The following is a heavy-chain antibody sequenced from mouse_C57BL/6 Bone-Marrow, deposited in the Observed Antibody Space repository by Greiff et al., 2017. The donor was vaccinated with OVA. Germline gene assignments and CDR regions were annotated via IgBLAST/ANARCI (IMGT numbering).Heavy chain of an antibody. V-gene: IGHV1-81*01. D-gene: IGHD1-1*01. Sequence: VQLQQSGAELARPGASVKLSCKASGYTFTSYGISWVKQRTGQGLEWIGEIYPRSGNTYYNEKFKGKATLTADKSSSTAYMELRSLTSEDSAVYFGARPTVVANWYFDVWGTGTTVTVSS. CDR3: ARPTVVANWYFDV. CDR1: GYTFTSYG. J-gene: IGHJ1*03. CDR2: IYPRSGNT.